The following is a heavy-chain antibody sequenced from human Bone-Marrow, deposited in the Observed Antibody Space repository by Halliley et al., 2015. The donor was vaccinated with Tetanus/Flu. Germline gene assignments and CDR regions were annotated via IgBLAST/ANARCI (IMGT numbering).Heavy chain of an antibody. D-gene: IGHD3-22*01. Sequence: WGGVISYDGSNKYYADSVKGRFTISRDISKNTLYLQMNSLRAEDTAVYYCAKDRGVYYDSSGFDSWGKGTLVTVSS. J-gene: IGHJ4*02. CDR2: ISYDGSNK. CDR3: AKDRGVYYDSSGFDS. V-gene: IGHV3-30*18.